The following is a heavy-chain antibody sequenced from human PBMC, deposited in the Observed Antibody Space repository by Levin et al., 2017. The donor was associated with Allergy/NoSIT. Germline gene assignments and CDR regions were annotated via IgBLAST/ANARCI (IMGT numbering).Heavy chain of an antibody. Sequence: ASVKVSCKASGYTFTGYYMHWVRQAPGQGLEWMGRINPNSGGTNYAQKFQGRVTMTRDTSISTAYMELSRLRSDDTAVYYCARGGPGPMLGVAAFPLGTGWFDPWGQGTLVTVSS. D-gene: IGHD6-13*01. J-gene: IGHJ5*02. CDR1: GYTFTGYY. CDR3: ARGGPGPMLGVAAFPLGTGWFDP. CDR2: INPNSGGT. V-gene: IGHV1-2*06.